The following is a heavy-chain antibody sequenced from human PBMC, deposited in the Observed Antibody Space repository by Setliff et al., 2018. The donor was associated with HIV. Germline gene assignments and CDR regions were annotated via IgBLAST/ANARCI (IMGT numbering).Heavy chain of an antibody. V-gene: IGHV1-46*01. Sequence: ASVKVSCKTSGYTFTGYFIHWVRQAPGQGLEWMGWIDPSGDSTAYAQQFQGRVTMTRDTSTSTVYMELSSLRSEDTAVYYCARGGYHGFGSYGDYWGQGTLVTVSS. J-gene: IGHJ4*02. CDR1: GYTFTGYF. CDR3: ARGGYHGFGSYGDY. CDR2: IDPSGDST. D-gene: IGHD3-10*01.